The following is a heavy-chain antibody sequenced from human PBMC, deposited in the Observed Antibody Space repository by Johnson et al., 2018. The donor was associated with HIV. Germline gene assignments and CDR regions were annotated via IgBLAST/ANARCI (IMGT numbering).Heavy chain of an antibody. J-gene: IGHJ3*02. Sequence: VQLVESGGGLIQPGGSLRLSCAASGFTVSSNYMSWVRQAPGKGLEWVAFIRYDGSNKYYADSVKGRFTISSDNSKNTLYLQMNSLRAEDTAVYYCARARDSWSSSWLSRDNAFDIWGQGTMVTVSS. V-gene: IGHV3-30*02. CDR1: GFTVSSNY. D-gene: IGHD6-13*01. CDR2: IRYDGSNK. CDR3: ARARDSWSSSWLSRDNAFDI.